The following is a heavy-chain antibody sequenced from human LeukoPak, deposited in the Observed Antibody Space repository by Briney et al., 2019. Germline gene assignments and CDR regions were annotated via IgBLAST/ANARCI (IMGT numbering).Heavy chain of an antibody. CDR2: IYYSGST. J-gene: IGHJ5*02. CDR1: GGSISSSSYY. CDR3: ARLRITMVRSFDP. Sequence: SETLSLTCTVSGGSISSSSYYWGWIRQSPGKGLEWIGSIYYSGSTYYNPSLKSRVTTSVDTSKNQFSLKLSSVTAADTAVYYCARLRITMVRSFDPWGQGTLVTVSS. D-gene: IGHD3-10*01. V-gene: IGHV4-39*01.